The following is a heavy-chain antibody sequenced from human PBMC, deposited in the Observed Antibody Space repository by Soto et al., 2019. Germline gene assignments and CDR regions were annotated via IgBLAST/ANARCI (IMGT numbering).Heavy chain of an antibody. CDR2: IYSGGST. J-gene: IGHJ4*02. D-gene: IGHD6-13*01. CDR1: GFTVTINY. V-gene: IGHV3-53*01. CDR3: AKGIAAAGVYYFDY. Sequence: PGGSLRLSCAVSGFTVTINYMSWVRQAPGKGLEWVSVIYSGGSTYYADSVKGRFTISRDNSKNTLYLQMNSLRAEDTAVYYCAKGIAAAGVYYFDYWGQGTLVTVSS.